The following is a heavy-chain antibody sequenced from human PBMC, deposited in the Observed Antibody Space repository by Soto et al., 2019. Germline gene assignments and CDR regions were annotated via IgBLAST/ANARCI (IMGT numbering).Heavy chain of an antibody. CDR1: GFTFSSYG. V-gene: IGHV3-33*01. J-gene: IGHJ6*02. CDR3: ARGIGNYYYGMDV. CDR2: IWYDGSNK. D-gene: IGHD3-10*01. Sequence: GGSLRLSCVASGFTFSSYGMHWVRQAPGKGLEWVAVIWYDGSNKYYADSVKGRFTISRDNSKNTLYLQMNSLRAEDTAVYYCARGIGNYYYGMDVWGQGTTVTVSS.